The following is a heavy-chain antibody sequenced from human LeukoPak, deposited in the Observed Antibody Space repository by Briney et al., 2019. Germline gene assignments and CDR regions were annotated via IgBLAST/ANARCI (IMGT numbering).Heavy chain of an antibody. CDR1: GYSISSGYY. J-gene: IGHJ1*01. CDR3: ASPELHCSSTSCAYNLEYFQH. V-gene: IGHV4-38-2*01. CDR2: IYHSGST. D-gene: IGHD2-2*01. Sequence: KPSETLSLTCAVSGYSISSGYYCGWIRQPPGKGLEWIGSIYHSGSTYYNPSLKSRVTISVDTSKNQFSLKLSSVTAADTAVYYCASPELHCSSTSCAYNLEYFQHWGQGTLVTVSS.